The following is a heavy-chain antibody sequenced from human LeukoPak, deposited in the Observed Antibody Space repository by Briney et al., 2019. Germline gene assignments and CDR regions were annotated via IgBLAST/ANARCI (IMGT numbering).Heavy chain of an antibody. Sequence: SSETLSLTCTVSGGSISSSSYYWGWIRQPPGEGLEWIGSVYYSGSTYYNPSLKSRVTISVDTSKNQFSLKLSSVTAADTAMYYCARVKDPGGYYYYYYMDVWGKGTTVTVSS. V-gene: IGHV4-39*07. CDR2: VYYSGST. D-gene: IGHD3-16*01. J-gene: IGHJ6*03. CDR3: ARVKDPGGYYYYYYMDV. CDR1: GGSISSSSYY.